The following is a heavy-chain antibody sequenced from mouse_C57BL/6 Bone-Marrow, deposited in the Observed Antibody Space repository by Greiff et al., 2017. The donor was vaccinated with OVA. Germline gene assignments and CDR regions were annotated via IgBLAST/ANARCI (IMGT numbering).Heavy chain of an antibody. D-gene: IGHD2-4*01. J-gene: IGHJ4*01. CDR1: GFNIKDYY. CDR2: IDPEDGET. CDR3: ARSGYDYPYAMDY. Sequence: VQLQQSGAELVKPGASVKLSCTASGFNIKDYYMHWVKQRTEQGLEWIGRIDPEDGETKYAPQFQGKATITADTSSNTAYLQLSSLTSEDTAVYYCARSGYDYPYAMDYWGQGTSVTVSS. V-gene: IGHV14-2*01.